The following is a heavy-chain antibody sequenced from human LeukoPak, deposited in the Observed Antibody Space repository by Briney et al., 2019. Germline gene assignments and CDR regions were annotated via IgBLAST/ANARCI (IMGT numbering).Heavy chain of an antibody. Sequence: SGTLSLTCAVSGGSISSSNWRSWVRQPPGKGLEWIGEIYHSGSTNYNPSLKSRVTISVDKSKNQFSLKLSSVTTADTAVYYCARSPWGLSTAMYYFDYWGQGTLVTVSS. CDR3: ARSPWGLSTAMYYFDY. D-gene: IGHD3-16*02. V-gene: IGHV4-4*02. J-gene: IGHJ4*02. CDR1: GGSISSSNW. CDR2: IYHSGST.